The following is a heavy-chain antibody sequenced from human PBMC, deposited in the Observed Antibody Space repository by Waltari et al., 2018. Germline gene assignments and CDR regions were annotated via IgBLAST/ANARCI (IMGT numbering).Heavy chain of an antibody. CDR3: ARDGPGQFTMIVVVIGDYYYGMDV. CDR1: GYTFTGYY. V-gene: IGHV1-2*02. D-gene: IGHD3-22*01. J-gene: IGHJ6*02. CDR2: INPNSGGT. Sequence: QVQLVQSGAEVKKPGASVKVSCKASGYTFTGYYMHWVRQAPGQGLEWMGWINPNSGGTNYAQKFQGRVTMTRDTSISTAYMERSRLRSDDTAVYYCARDGPGQFTMIVVVIGDYYYGMDVWGQGTTVTVSS.